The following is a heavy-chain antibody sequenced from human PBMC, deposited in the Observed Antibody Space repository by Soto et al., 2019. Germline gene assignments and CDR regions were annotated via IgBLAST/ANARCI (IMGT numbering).Heavy chain of an antibody. CDR1: GGSVSSGSYY. Sequence: SETLSLTCTVSGGSVSSGSYYWSWIRQPPGKGLEWIGYIYYSGSTNYSPSLKSRVTISVDTSKNQFSLKLSSVTAADTAVYYCARDKGGPYSSGWPYYYYYGMDVWGQGTTVTVSS. CDR3: ARDKGGPYSSGWPYYYYYGMDV. CDR2: IYYSGST. D-gene: IGHD6-19*01. V-gene: IGHV4-61*01. J-gene: IGHJ6*02.